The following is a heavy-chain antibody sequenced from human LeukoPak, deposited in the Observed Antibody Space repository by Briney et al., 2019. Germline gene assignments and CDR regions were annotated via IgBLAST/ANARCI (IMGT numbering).Heavy chain of an antibody. J-gene: IGHJ3*02. D-gene: IGHD6-13*01. CDR3: ARGIAAASERALDI. CDR1: GGSISSYY. V-gene: IGHV4-4*07. CDR2: IYSSGST. Sequence: PSETLSLTCTVSGGSISSYYWSWIRQPAGKGLERIGRIYSSGSTDYNPSLKSRVTMSVDTSKNQFSLKLTSVTAADTAVYYCARGIAAASERALDIWGQGTTVTVSS.